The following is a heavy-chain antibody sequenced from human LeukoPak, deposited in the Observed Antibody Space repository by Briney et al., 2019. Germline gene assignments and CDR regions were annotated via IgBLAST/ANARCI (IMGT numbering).Heavy chain of an antibody. CDR3: ARETTYYDFWSGYYSNWFDP. J-gene: IGHJ5*02. CDR2: ITPNGDTT. Sequence: PGGSLRLSCAASGFTFSDHGMNWVRQAPGKGLEWVSGITPNGDTTGYADSVRGRFTISRDNAKNSLYLQMNSLRAEDTAVYYCARETTYYDFWSGYYSNWFDPWGQGTLVTVSS. D-gene: IGHD3-3*01. V-gene: IGHV3-20*04. CDR1: GFTFSDHG.